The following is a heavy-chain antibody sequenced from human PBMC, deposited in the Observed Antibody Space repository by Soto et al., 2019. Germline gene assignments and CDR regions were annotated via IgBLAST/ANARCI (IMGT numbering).Heavy chain of an antibody. CDR3: ARGAIVVVVAATPCDNWFDP. CDR1: GYTFTSYY. D-gene: IGHD2-15*01. J-gene: IGHJ5*02. Sequence: QVQLVQSGAEVKKPGASVKVSCKASGYTFTSYYMHWVRQAPGQGLEWMGIINPSGGSTSYAQKFQGRVTMTRDTSTSTVYMELSSLRSEDTAVYYCARGAIVVVVAATPCDNWFDPWGQGTLVTVSS. V-gene: IGHV1-46*01. CDR2: INPSGGST.